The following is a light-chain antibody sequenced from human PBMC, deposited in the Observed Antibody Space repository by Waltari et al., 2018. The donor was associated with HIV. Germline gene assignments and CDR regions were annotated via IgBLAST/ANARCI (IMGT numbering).Light chain of an antibody. V-gene: IGLV2-14*01. CDR1: SRDVGGYNY. CDR3: SSYTSSSTRV. J-gene: IGLJ3*02. CDR2: EVS. Sequence: QSALTQPASVSGSPGQSITISCTGTSRDVGGYNYVSWYQQHPGNAPKLLSYEVSNRPSGVSNRFSGSKSGNTASLTISGLQAEDEADYYCSSYTSSSTRVFGGGTKLTVL.